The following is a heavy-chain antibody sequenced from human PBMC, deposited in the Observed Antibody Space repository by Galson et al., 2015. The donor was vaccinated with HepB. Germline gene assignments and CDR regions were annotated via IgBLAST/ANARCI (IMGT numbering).Heavy chain of an antibody. CDR3: ARRQIYGSGNYSFDV. CDR1: GYRFSMYW. Sequence: QSGAEVKKPGESLKISCEGSGYRFSMYWIGWVRLMPGRGLEWMGSIYPSASETRYSPSFQGQVTISADKSISTAYLQWTSLKASDTAIYYCARRQIYGSGNYSFDVWSQGTTVTVSS. D-gene: IGHD2-15*01. J-gene: IGHJ6*02. CDR2: IYPSASET. V-gene: IGHV5-51*01.